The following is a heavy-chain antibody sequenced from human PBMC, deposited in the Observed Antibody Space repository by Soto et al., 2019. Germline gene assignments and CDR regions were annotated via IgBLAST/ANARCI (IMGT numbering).Heavy chain of an antibody. V-gene: IGHV3-23*01. CDR1: GFTFSSYA. Sequence: GGSLRLSCAASGFTFSSYAMSWVRQAPGKGLEWVSAISGSGGSTYYADSVKGRFTISRDNSKNTLYLQMNSLRAEDTAVYYCAKDCWSSMIVVVKHPGDDAFDIWGQGTMVTVSS. J-gene: IGHJ3*02. D-gene: IGHD3-22*01. CDR3: AKDCWSSMIVVVKHPGDDAFDI. CDR2: ISGSGGST.